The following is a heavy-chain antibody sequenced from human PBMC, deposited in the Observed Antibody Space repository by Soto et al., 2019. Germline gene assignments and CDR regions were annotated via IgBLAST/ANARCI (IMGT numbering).Heavy chain of an antibody. V-gene: IGHV3-23*01. CDR2: ILVGGST. D-gene: IGHD2-8*02. CDR1: GFTFSSYD. CDR3: AKATATGGGAFDI. Sequence: GGSLRLSFAASGFTFSSYDMSWVRQAPGKGLEWVSTILVGGSTHYPDSVKGRFTISRDNSKNTVFLQMNSLTAGDTAVYYCAKATATGGGAFDICGQGTMVTVSS. J-gene: IGHJ3*02.